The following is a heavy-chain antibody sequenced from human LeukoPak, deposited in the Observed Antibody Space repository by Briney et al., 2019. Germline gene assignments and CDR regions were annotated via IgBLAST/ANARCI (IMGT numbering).Heavy chain of an antibody. J-gene: IGHJ4*02. CDR2: ISGSGGST. CDR3: AKGTRELRYFDY. Sequence: GGPLRLSCAASGFTFSSYAMSWVRQAPGKGLEWVSAISGSGGSTYYADSVKGRFTISRDNSKNTLYLQMNSLRAEDTAVYYCAKGTRELRYFDYWGQGTLVTVSS. CDR1: GFTFSSYA. V-gene: IGHV3-23*01. D-gene: IGHD1-26*01.